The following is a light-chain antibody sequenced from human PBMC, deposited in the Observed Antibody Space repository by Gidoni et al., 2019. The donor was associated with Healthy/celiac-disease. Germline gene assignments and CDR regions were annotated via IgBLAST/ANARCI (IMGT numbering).Light chain of an antibody. CDR3: MQALQTPIT. Sequence: DIVMTQSPLSLHVTPGEPASIPCRSSQSPLHSNGYNYLDWYLQKPGQSPQLLIYLGSNRASGVPDRFSGSGSGTDFTLKISRVEAEDVGVYYCMQALQTPITFGQGTRLEIK. CDR2: LGS. CDR1: QSPLHSNGYNY. V-gene: IGKV2-28*01. J-gene: IGKJ5*01.